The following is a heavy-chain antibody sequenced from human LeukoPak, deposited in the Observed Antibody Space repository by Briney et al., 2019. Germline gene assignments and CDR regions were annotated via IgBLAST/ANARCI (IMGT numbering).Heavy chain of an antibody. CDR3: ARGVWGDGLYWFDP. D-gene: IGHD3-16*01. J-gene: IGHJ5*02. V-gene: IGHV1-8*02. Sequence: VASVKVSCKASGGTFSSYAISWVRQATGQGLEWMGWMNPNSGNTGYAQKFQGRVTMTRNTSISTAYMELSSLRSEDTAVYYCARGVWGDGLYWFDPWGQGTLVTVSS. CDR1: GGTFSSYA. CDR2: MNPNSGNT.